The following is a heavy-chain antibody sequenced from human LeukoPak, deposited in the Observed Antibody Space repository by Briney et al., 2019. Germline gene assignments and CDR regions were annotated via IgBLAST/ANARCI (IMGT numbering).Heavy chain of an antibody. D-gene: IGHD2-8*01. J-gene: IGHJ6*02. Sequence: SETLSLTCTVSGGSVSSGSYYWSWIRQPPGKGLEWIGYIYYSGSTSYNPSLKSRVTISVDTSKNQFSLKLSSVTAADTAVYYCARDPSEYCTNGVCLGYYYYGMDVWGQGTTVTVSS. V-gene: IGHV4-61*01. CDR1: GGSVSSGSYY. CDR2: IYYSGST. CDR3: ARDPSEYCTNGVCLGYYYYGMDV.